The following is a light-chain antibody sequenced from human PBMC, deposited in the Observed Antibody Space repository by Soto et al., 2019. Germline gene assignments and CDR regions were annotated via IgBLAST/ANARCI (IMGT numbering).Light chain of an antibody. V-gene: IGKV1-5*03. CDR2: KAS. J-gene: IGKJ3*01. CDR3: QQYQSYFLT. CDR1: QNIYIW. Sequence: DLQMTQSPSTLSASVGDRVTITCRASQNIYIWLAWYQKKPGKAPNLLIYKASTLQSGVPSRFSGNGSGTEFTLTISGLQPDDFATYYCQQYQSYFLTFGPGTKVDIK.